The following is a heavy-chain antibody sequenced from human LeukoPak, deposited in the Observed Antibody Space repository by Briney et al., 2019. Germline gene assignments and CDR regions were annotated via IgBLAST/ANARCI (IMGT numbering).Heavy chain of an antibody. D-gene: IGHD5-18*01. CDR2: INPNSGGT. J-gene: IGHJ4*02. Sequence: ASVKVSCKASGYTFTGYYMHWVRQAPGQGLERMGWINPNSGGTNYAQKFQGRVTMTRDTSISTAYMELSRLRSDDTAVYYCARVKVAIQLWLGFHYWGQGTLVTVSS. CDR3: ARVKVAIQLWLGFHY. V-gene: IGHV1-2*02. CDR1: GYTFTGYY.